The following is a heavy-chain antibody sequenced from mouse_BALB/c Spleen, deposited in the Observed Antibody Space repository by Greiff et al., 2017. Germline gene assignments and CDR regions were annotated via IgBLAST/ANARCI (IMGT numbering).Heavy chain of an antibody. D-gene: IGHD2-4*01. Sequence: EVQVVESGGGLVKPGGSLKLSCAASGFTFSSYAMSWVRQTPEKRLEWVASISSGGSTYYPDSVKGRFTISRDNARNILYLQMSSLRSEDTAMYYCARGQDYDRFAYWGQGTLVTVSA. V-gene: IGHV5-6-5*01. J-gene: IGHJ3*01. CDR1: GFTFSSYA. CDR2: ISSGGST. CDR3: ARGQDYDRFAY.